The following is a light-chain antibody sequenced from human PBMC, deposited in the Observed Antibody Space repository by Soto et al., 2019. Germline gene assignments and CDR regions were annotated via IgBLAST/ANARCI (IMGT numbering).Light chain of an antibody. Sequence: EIVMTQSPVTLSASPGERVTLSCRASQGVGSDVAWYQQKPGQAPGLLIYGASIREVGVPARFSGSGSGTEFPLTISSLQSEDFAVYYCQQYKNWPPFTYGPGTIVDIK. V-gene: IGKV3-15*01. CDR1: QGVGSD. CDR2: GAS. J-gene: IGKJ3*01. CDR3: QQYKNWPPFT.